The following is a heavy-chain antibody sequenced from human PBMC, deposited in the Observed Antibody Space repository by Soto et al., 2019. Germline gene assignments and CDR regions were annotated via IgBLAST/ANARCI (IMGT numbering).Heavy chain of an antibody. Sequence: ASVKVSCKASGFTFTSSAVQWVRQARGQRLEWIGWIVVGSGNTNYAQKFQERVTITRDMSTSTAYMELSSLRSEDTAVYYCAADPEITIFGVVTQYWGQGTLVTVSS. V-gene: IGHV1-58*01. D-gene: IGHD3-3*01. CDR2: IVVGSGNT. CDR3: AADPEITIFGVVTQY. J-gene: IGHJ4*02. CDR1: GFTFTSSA.